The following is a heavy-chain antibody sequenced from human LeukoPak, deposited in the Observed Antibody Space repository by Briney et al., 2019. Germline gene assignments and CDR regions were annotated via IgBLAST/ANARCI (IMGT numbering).Heavy chain of an antibody. Sequence: ASVKVSCKASGYTFTSYGIIWVRQAPGQGLEWMGWISAYNGNTNYAQKLQGRVTMTTDTSTSTAYMELRSLRSDDTAVYYCARDVKYNWNDDERNNWFDPWGQGTLVTVSS. CDR1: GYTFTSYG. D-gene: IGHD1-1*01. CDR2: ISAYNGNT. J-gene: IGHJ5*02. CDR3: ARDVKYNWNDDERNNWFDP. V-gene: IGHV1-18*01.